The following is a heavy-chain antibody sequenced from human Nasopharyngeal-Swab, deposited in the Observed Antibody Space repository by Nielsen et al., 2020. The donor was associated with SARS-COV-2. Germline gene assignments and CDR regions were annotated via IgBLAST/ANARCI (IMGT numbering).Heavy chain of an antibody. J-gene: IGHJ6*02. Sequence: WARHAPGQGLEWMGGIIPIFGTANYAQKFQGRVTITADESTSTAYMELSSLRSEDTAVYYCARGSDYDYYYYGMDVWGQGTTVTVSS. V-gene: IGHV1-69*01. D-gene: IGHD4-17*01. CDR2: IIPIFGTA. CDR3: ARGSDYDYYYYGMDV.